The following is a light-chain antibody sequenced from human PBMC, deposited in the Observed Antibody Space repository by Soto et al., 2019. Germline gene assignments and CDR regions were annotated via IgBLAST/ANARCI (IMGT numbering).Light chain of an antibody. Sequence: DIQMTQSPPTLSASVGDSVTLTCRASQSIGAWLAWYRQKPGKAPELLIYAASTLETGVPSRFSGSGSGTEFTLTVSSLQPYDFATYYCQQYENYPLTFGEGTK. CDR1: QSIGAW. CDR2: AAS. CDR3: QQYENYPLT. V-gene: IGKV1-5*03. J-gene: IGKJ4*01.